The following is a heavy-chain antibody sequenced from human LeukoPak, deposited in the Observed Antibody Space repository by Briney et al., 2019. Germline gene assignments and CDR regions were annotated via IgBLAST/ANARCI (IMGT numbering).Heavy chain of an antibody. CDR1: GFTFSSYA. V-gene: IGHV3-23*01. CDR3: ARGMYSSSSIHYYYYGMDV. Sequence: GGSLRLSCAASGFTFSSYAMSWVRQAPGKGLEWVSAISGSGGSTYYADSVKGRFTISRDNSKNTLYLQMNSLRAEDTAVYYCARGMYSSSSIHYYYYGMDVWGQGTTVTVSS. CDR2: ISGSGGST. J-gene: IGHJ6*02. D-gene: IGHD6-6*01.